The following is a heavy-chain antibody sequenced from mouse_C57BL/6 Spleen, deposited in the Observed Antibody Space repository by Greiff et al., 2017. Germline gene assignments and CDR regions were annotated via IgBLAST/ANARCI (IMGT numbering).Heavy chain of an antibody. CDR1: GYAFSSSW. J-gene: IGHJ2*01. CDR2: IYPGDGDT. V-gene: IGHV1-82*01. CDR3: ARNRMGY. D-gene: IGHD2-3*01. Sequence: VKLMESGPELVKPGASVKISCKASGYAFSSSWMNWVKQRPGKGLEWIGRIYPGDGDTNYNGKFKGKATLTADKSSSTAYMQLSSLTSEDSAVYFCARNRMGYWGQGTTLTVSS.